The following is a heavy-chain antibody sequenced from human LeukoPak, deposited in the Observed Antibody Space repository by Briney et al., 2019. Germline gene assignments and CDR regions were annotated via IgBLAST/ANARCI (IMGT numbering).Heavy chain of an antibody. CDR1: GYTFTSYD. J-gene: IGHJ4*02. D-gene: IGHD3-22*01. V-gene: IGHV1-8*01. Sequence: ASVKASCNASGYTFTSYDSNSVRQATGQGLEWMGWMNPNSGNTGYAQKFQGRVTMTRNTSISTAYMELSSLRSEDTAVYYCARSYYDSSGYHRDYFDYWGQGTLVTVSS. CDR2: MNPNSGNT. CDR3: ARSYYDSSGYHRDYFDY.